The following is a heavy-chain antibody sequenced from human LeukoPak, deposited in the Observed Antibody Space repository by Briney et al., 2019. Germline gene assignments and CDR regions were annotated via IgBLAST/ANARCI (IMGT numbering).Heavy chain of an antibody. D-gene: IGHD4-17*01. CDR1: GGSISSYY. CDR2: IYYSGST. Sequence: SSETLSLTCTVSGGSISSYYWSWIRQPPGKGLEWIGYIYYSGSTNYNPPLKSRVTISVDTSKNQFSLKLSSVTAADTAVYYCARHVPDDYGDYRPYWYFDLWGRGTLVTVSS. CDR3: ARHVPDDYGDYRPYWYFDL. V-gene: IGHV4-59*08. J-gene: IGHJ2*01.